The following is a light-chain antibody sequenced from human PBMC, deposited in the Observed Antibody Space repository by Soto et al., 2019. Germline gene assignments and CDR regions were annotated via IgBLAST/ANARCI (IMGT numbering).Light chain of an antibody. CDR2: GAT. CDR3: QQYTNWPPNN. CDR1: QSVSSSY. V-gene: IGKV3-20*01. J-gene: IGKJ5*01. Sequence: IVLPHSPGTLSLSPGERATLSCRASQSVSSSYLAWYQQKPGQAPRLLIYGATVRATGIPDRFSGSGSGTEFTLTISSLQSEDFAVYYCQQYTNWPPNNFGQGTRLGIK.